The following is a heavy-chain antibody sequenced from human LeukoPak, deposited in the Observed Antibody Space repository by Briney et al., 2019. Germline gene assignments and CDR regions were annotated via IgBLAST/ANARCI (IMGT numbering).Heavy chain of an antibody. Sequence: GASAKVSCKASGYTFTSYYMHWVRQAPGQGLEWMGIINPSGGSTSYAQKFQGRVTMTRDMSTSTVYMELSSLRSDDTAVYYCAREATGAHQLGFDYWGQGTLVTVSS. J-gene: IGHJ4*02. D-gene: IGHD7-27*01. CDR2: INPSGGST. CDR3: AREATGAHQLGFDY. V-gene: IGHV1-46*01. CDR1: GYTFTSYY.